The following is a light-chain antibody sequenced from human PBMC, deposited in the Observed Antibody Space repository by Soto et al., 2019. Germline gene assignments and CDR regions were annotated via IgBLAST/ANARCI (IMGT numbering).Light chain of an antibody. CDR1: SSDVGGYNC. Sequence: QSVLTRPPSASGSPGQSVTISCTGTSSDVGGYNCVSWYQQHPGKAPKLMIYDVSKRPSGVPDRFSGSKSGNTASLTVSGLQAEDEADYYCSSYAGTHIVFGTGTKVTVL. V-gene: IGLV2-8*01. CDR2: DVS. CDR3: SSYAGTHIV. J-gene: IGLJ1*01.